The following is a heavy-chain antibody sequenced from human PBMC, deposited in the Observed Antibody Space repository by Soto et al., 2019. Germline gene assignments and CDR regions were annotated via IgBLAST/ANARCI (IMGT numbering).Heavy chain of an antibody. V-gene: IGHV3-23*01. CDR2: ISGSGGAT. CDR1: GFTFSNHA. J-gene: IGHJ4*02. D-gene: IGHD6-19*01. CDR3: AKWSRMGLAGSPDY. Sequence: EVQLLESGGGLVQPGGSLRLSCAASGFTFSNHAMSWVRQAPGTGLEWVSTISGSGGATDYADSVKGRFTISRDNSKNMMDLQMNSLRAEDTAIYYCAKWSRMGLAGSPDYWGQGTLVSVSS.